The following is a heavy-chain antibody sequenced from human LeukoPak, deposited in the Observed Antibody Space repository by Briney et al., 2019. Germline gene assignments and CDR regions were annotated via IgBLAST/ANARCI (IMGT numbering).Heavy chain of an antibody. CDR1: GFTFSSYG. Sequence: PGGSLRLSCAASGFTFSSYGMHWVRQAPGKGLEWVAVIWYDGSNKYYADSVKGRFTISRDNSKNTLYLQMNSLRAEDTAVYYCARDPHDSWSGYFDYWGQGTLVTVSS. CDR2: IWYDGSNK. J-gene: IGHJ4*02. D-gene: IGHD3-3*01. CDR3: ARDPHDSWSGYFDY. V-gene: IGHV3-33*01.